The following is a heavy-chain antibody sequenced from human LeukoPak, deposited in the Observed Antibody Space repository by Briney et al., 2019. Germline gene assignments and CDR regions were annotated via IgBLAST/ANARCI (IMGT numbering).Heavy chain of an antibody. CDR3: AREGSRFLLYNWSDP. Sequence: PSETLSLTCTVSGYSISSGYYWGWIRQPPGKGLEWIGSIYYSGSTHYNPSLKSRVTISVDTSKNQFSLKLSSVTAADTAVYYCAREGSRFLLYNWSDPWGQGTLVTVSS. CDR2: IYYSGST. V-gene: IGHV4-38-2*02. J-gene: IGHJ5*02. D-gene: IGHD3-16*01. CDR1: GYSISSGYY.